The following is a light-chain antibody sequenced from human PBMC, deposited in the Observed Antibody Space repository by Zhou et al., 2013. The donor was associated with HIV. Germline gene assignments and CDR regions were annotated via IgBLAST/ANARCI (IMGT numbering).Light chain of an antibody. Sequence: DIQMTQSPSSLSSSVGDRVTITCQASQDIKHYLNWFQQKPGRAPKLLIFDASSLQSGVPSRFSGSGSGTDFTLTITSLQPEDLXLTTIPIRIIITVLTFVPRT. CDR2: DAS. V-gene: IGKV1-33*01. CDR1: QDIKHY. J-gene: IGKJ3*01. CDR3: PIRIIITVLT.